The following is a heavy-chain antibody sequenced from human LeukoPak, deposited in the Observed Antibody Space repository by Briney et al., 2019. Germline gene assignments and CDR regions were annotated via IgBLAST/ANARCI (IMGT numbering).Heavy chain of an antibody. Sequence: SETLSLTCTVSGGSISSSSYYWGWIRQPPGKGLEWIGSIYYSGSTYYNPSLKSRVTISVDTSKNQFSLKLSSVTAADTAVYYCARLYCSSTSCVDAFDIWGQGTMVTVSS. J-gene: IGHJ3*02. CDR1: GGSISSSSYY. CDR2: IYYSGST. CDR3: ARLYCSSTSCVDAFDI. V-gene: IGHV4-39*01. D-gene: IGHD2-2*01.